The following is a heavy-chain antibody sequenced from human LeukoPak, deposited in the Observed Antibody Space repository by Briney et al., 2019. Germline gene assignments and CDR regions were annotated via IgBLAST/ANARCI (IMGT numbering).Heavy chain of an antibody. Sequence: SETLSLTCTVSGGSISGYYWSWIRQPPGKGLEWVGYIYYSGSSNYNPSLKSRVTTSVDTSKNQFSLRVNSVTAADTAVYYCARAKTLEPTPSNAFDIWGQGTMVTVSS. J-gene: IGHJ3*02. CDR1: GGSISGYY. CDR2: IYYSGSS. D-gene: IGHD1-1*01. V-gene: IGHV4-59*08. CDR3: ARAKTLEPTPSNAFDI.